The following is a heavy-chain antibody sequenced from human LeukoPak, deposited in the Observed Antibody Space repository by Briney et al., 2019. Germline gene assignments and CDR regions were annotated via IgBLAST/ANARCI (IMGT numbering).Heavy chain of an antibody. V-gene: IGHV1-18*01. D-gene: IGHD2-2*01. Sequence: ASVKVSCKASGYTFTSYGISWVRQAPGQGLEWMGWISVYNGNTNYAQKLQGRVTMTTDTSTSTAYMELRSLRSDDTAVYYCARVPRYCSSTSCPFDPWGQGTLVTVSS. CDR1: GYTFTSYG. CDR3: ARVPRYCSSTSCPFDP. J-gene: IGHJ5*02. CDR2: ISVYNGNT.